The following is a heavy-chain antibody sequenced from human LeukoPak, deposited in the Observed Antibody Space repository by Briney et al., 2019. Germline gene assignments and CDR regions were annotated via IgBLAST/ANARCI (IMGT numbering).Heavy chain of an antibody. CDR1: GFTFSSYE. CDR3: ARVARDYYLWSDPIETFYFDS. Sequence: GGSLRLSCTASGFTFSSYEMNWVRQAPGKGLEMISYISKSGGPIYYADSVQGRFTISRENAKNSLYLQMNSLRAEDTAIYYCARVARDYYLWSDPIETFYFDSWGQGTLVTVSS. V-gene: IGHV3-48*03. CDR2: ISKSGGPI. D-gene: IGHD3-3*01. J-gene: IGHJ4*02.